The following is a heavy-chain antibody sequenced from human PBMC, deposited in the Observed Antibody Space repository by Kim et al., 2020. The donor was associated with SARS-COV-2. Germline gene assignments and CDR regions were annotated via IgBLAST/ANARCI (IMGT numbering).Heavy chain of an antibody. Sequence: ASVKVSCKASGYTFTSYGISWVRQAPGQGLEWMGWISAYNGNTNYAQKLQGRVTMTTDTSTSTAYMELRSLRSDDTAMYYCARAPLTIFGVVTYYYYYMDVWGKGTTVTVSS. J-gene: IGHJ6*03. D-gene: IGHD3-3*01. CDR2: ISAYNGNT. CDR3: ARAPLTIFGVVTYYYYYMDV. CDR1: GYTFTSYG. V-gene: IGHV1-18*01.